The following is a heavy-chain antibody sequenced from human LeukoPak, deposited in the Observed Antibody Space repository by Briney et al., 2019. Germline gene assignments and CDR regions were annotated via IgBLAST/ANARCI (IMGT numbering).Heavy chain of an antibody. J-gene: IGHJ1*01. CDR2: INPNSGGT. D-gene: IGHD6-13*01. V-gene: IGHV1-2*02. CDR3: ARDRGEQQLQRRYFQH. CDR1: GYTFTGYY. Sequence: GASVKVSCKASGYTFTGYYMHWVRQAPGQGLEWMGWINPNSGGTNYAQKFQGRVTMTRDTSISTAYMELSRLRSDDTAVYYCARDRGEQQLQRRYFQHWGQGTLVTVSS.